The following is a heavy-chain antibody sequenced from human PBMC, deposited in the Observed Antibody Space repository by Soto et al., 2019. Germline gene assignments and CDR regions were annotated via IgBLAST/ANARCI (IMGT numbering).Heavy chain of an antibody. V-gene: IGHV4-39*01. Sequence: LSLTCTVSGDSIISSDFYWGWVRQPPGKGLEWIGSIFYLGSSYYNPSLKSRVTMSVDTSKNQFSLRLRSVTAADTALYFCARHSLALRKNNWFDPWGQGSMVTVSS. CDR3: ARHSLALRKNNWFDP. J-gene: IGHJ5*02. D-gene: IGHD3-3*02. CDR2: IFYLGSS. CDR1: GDSIISSDFY.